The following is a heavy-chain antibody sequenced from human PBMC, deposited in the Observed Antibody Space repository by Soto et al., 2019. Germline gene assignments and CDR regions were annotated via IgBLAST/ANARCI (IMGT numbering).Heavy chain of an antibody. V-gene: IGHV3-53*01. CDR3: ATRPLLPGAP. CDR2: IYSGGST. CDR1: GFTFSSND. D-gene: IGHD3-22*01. J-gene: IGHJ3*01. Sequence: EVQLVESGGGLIQPGGSLRLSCAASGFTFSSNDMNWVRQAPGKGLEWVSLIYSGGSTYYADSVKGRFTISIDNSKNTFYLQMSSLRAEDTAVYYCATRPLLPGAPWGQGTMVTVSS.